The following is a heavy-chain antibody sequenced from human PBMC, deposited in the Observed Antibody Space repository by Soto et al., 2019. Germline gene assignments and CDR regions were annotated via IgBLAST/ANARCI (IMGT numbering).Heavy chain of an antibody. V-gene: IGHV4-31*03. CDR1: GGSISSGGYY. D-gene: IGHD1-1*01. CDR3: ARENWNDPGYYGMDV. CDR2: IYYSGST. Sequence: SSETLSLTCTVSGGSISSGGYYWSWIRQHPGKGLEWIGYIYYSGSTYYNPSLKSRVTISLDTSKNQFSLKLSSVTAADTAVYYCARENWNDPGYYGMDVWGQGTTVTVSS. J-gene: IGHJ6*02.